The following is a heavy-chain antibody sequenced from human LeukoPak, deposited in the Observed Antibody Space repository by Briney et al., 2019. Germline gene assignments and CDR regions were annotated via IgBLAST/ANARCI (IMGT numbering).Heavy chain of an antibody. D-gene: IGHD3-22*01. Sequence: HPGGSLRLSCAAPGFTFISYGMHWVRQAPGKGLEWVAVISSDGSNTFYADSVKGRFTISRDNSKNTLYLQMSSLKTEDTAVFYCAKAQYYYDSSGYYISQYYFDYWGQGTLVTVSS. CDR1: GFTFISYG. CDR3: AKAQYYYDSSGYYISQYYFDY. V-gene: IGHV3-30*18. J-gene: IGHJ4*02. CDR2: ISSDGSNT.